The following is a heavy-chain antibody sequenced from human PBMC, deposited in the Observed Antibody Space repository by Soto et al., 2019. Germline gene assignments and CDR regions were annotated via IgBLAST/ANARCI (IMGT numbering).Heavy chain of an antibody. J-gene: IGHJ4*02. D-gene: IGHD3-9*01. CDR1: GYTFTSYG. CDR2: ISAYNGNT. V-gene: IGHV1-18*01. CDR3: VTSDWAW. Sequence: ASVKVSCKTSGYTFTSYGISWVRQAPGQGLEWMGWISAYNGNTNYAQKLQGRVTITRDTSASTAYMEWRSLTSRDTAIFYCVTSDWAWWGQGTQVTVSS.